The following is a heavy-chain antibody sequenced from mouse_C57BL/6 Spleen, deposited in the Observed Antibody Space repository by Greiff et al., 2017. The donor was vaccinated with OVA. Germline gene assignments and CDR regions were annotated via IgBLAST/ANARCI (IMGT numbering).Heavy chain of an antibody. J-gene: IGHJ1*03. D-gene: IGHD2-5*01. Sequence: EVQGVESGGGLVQPGGSLSLSCAASGFTFTDYYMSWVRQPPGKALEWLGFIRNKANGYTTEYSASVKGRFTISRDNSQSILYLQMNALRAEDSATYYCASASYYSNYDWYFDVWGTGTTVTVSS. V-gene: IGHV7-3*01. CDR2: IRNKANGYTT. CDR1: GFTFTDYY. CDR3: ASASYYSNYDWYFDV.